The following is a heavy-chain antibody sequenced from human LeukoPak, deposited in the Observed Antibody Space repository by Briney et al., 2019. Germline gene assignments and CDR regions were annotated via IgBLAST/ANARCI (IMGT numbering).Heavy chain of an antibody. V-gene: IGHV3-30-3*01. CDR3: ARAGISFFDY. CDR2: ISYDESNK. Sequence: GGSLRLSCAASGFTFSSYAMHWVRQAPGKGLEWVAVISYDESNKYYADSVKGRFTISRDNSKNTLYLQMNSLRAEDTAVYYCARAGISFFDYWGQGTLVTVSS. J-gene: IGHJ4*02. D-gene: IGHD1-1*01. CDR1: GFTFSSYA.